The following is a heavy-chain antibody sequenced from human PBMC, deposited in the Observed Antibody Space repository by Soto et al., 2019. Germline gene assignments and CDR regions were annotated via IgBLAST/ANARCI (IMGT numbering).Heavy chain of an antibody. D-gene: IGHD1-20*01. V-gene: IGHV3-9*01. CDR2: LSWDSGDV. Sequence: EVQLVESGGGLVQPGGSLRLSCAASGFTFHNYAMHWVRQAPGKGLEWVSGLSWDSGDVDYEDSVKGRFAISRDNDKNSLYLQMNSLRTEDTALYYCAKLRYISGTGNFDYWGQGTLVTVSS. CDR1: GFTFHNYA. J-gene: IGHJ4*02. CDR3: AKLRYISGTGNFDY.